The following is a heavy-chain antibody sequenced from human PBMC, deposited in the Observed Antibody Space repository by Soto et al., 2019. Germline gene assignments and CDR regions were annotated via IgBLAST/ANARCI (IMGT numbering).Heavy chain of an antibody. D-gene: IGHD2-21*01. J-gene: IGHJ5*02. CDR1: CASLSDNY. Sequence: SETLSIPCAVYCASLSDNYCNWLRQPPGKVLEWIGEINHSGNNNYNPSLRSRVTISIDTTKKQLYLNLRSVSAADTAVSYCASARGEFEAWGQRTPVTVS. V-gene: IGHV4-34*01. CDR3: ASARGEFEA. CDR2: INHSGNN.